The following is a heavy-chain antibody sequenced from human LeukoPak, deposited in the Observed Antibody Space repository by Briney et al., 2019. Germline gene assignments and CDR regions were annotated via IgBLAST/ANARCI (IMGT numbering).Heavy chain of an antibody. D-gene: IGHD2-2*02. CDR2: IRYDGSNK. CDR3: AKGVVPAAIWGVSGFDY. Sequence: GGSLRLSCAASGFTFSSYGMHSVRQAPGKGLEWVAFIRYDGSNKYYADSVKGRFTISRDNSKNTLYLQMNSLRAEDTAGYYCAKGVVPAAIWGVSGFDYWGQGTLVTVSS. J-gene: IGHJ4*02. CDR1: GFTFSSYG. V-gene: IGHV3-30*02.